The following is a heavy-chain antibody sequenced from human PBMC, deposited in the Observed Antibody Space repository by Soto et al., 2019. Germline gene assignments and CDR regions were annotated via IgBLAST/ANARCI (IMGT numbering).Heavy chain of an antibody. CDR1: GFTFTSSA. V-gene: IGHV1-58*02. D-gene: IGHD6-13*01. Sequence: SLKVSCKASGFTFTSSAMQWVRQARGQRLEWIGWIVVGSGNTNYAQKFQERVTITRDMSTSTAYMELSSPRSEDTAVYYCAAGQPRGYYYYYYMDVWGKGTTVTVSS. J-gene: IGHJ6*03. CDR3: AAGQPRGYYYYYYMDV. CDR2: IVVGSGNT.